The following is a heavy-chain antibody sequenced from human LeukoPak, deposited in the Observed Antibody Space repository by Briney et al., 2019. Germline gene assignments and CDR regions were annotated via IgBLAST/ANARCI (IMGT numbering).Heavy chain of an antibody. Sequence: SCQGSGSPFTTYWIGGARQAPGKGLEGVANIKQEGSEKYYVASVKGRFTISRDNAKNSLYLQMNSLRAEDTAVYYCARDTNGYSSSWYIPLYYYMDVWGKGTTVTVSS. CDR2: IKQEGSEK. CDR3: ARDTNGYSSSWYIPLYYYMDV. D-gene: IGHD6-13*01. CDR1: GSPFTTYW. J-gene: IGHJ6*03. V-gene: IGHV3-7*01.